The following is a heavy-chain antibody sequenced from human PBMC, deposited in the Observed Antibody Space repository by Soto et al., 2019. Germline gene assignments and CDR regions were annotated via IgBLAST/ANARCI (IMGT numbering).Heavy chain of an antibody. Sequence: QVQLQESGPGLVKPSQTLSLTCTVSGGSISSGGYYWSWIRQRPGKGLEWIGYIYYSGSTYYNPSLKSRVTISVDTSKNQFSMKLSSVTDADTAVYYCARVIYDSGVITFDYWGPGTLVTVSS. V-gene: IGHV4-31*03. D-gene: IGHD3-22*01. CDR3: ARVIYDSGVITFDY. J-gene: IGHJ4*02. CDR1: GGSISSGGYY. CDR2: IYYSGST.